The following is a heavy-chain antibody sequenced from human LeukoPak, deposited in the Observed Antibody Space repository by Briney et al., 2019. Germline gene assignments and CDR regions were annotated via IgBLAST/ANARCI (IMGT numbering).Heavy chain of an antibody. V-gene: IGHV3-11*01. D-gene: IGHD4-17*01. CDR2: ISSGGSTI. CDR1: GFTFSNYA. J-gene: IGHJ6*02. CDR3: ARDSTAAPSPQVYGMDV. Sequence: GGSLRLSCEGSGFTFSNYAVIWVRQAPGKGLEWVSYISSGGSTIYYADSVKGRFTISRDNAKNSLYLQMNSLRAEDTAVYYCARDSTAAPSPQVYGMDVWGQGTTVTVSS.